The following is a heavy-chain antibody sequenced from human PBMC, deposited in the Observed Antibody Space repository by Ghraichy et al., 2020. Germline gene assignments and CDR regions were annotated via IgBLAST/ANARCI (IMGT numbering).Heavy chain of an antibody. V-gene: IGHV4-59*01. CDR2: IYYSGST. Sequence: SETLSLTCTVSGGSISSYYWSWIRQPPGKGLEWIGYIYYSGSTNYNPSLKSRVTISVDTSKNQFSLKLSSVTAADTAVYYCARAYYPRDPDAFDIWGQGTMVTVSS. CDR3: ARAYYPRDPDAFDI. CDR1: GGSISSYY. D-gene: IGHD3-10*01. J-gene: IGHJ3*02.